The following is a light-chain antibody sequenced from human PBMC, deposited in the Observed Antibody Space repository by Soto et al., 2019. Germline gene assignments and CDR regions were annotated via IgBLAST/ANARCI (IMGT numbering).Light chain of an antibody. Sequence: QSVLTQPASVSGSPGQSITISCTGTSSDVGSDKYVSWYQQHPGKAPKLMIYEVSNRPSGVSNRFSGSKSGNTASLTISGLQAEDESDYYCSSFTSSDTWVFGGGTKVTVL. CDR3: SSFTSSDTWV. CDR1: SSDVGSDKY. V-gene: IGLV2-14*01. J-gene: IGLJ3*02. CDR2: EVS.